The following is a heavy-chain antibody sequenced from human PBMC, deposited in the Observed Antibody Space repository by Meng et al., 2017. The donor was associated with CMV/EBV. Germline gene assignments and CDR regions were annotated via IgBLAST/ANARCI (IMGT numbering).Heavy chain of an antibody. CDR1: GRPYITFS. J-gene: IGHJ4*02. CDR2: IIPVFETA. V-gene: IGHV1-69*01. D-gene: IGHD1-26*01. CDR3: ARGGDSWYSDY. Sequence: LERSRAEFNAPRPSRKFSCKPAGRPYITFSISWGRQTPGEGLWCMGGIIPVFETANYAERFQDRVTITADDSTTTAYMELSSLRADDTALYFCARGGDSWYSDYWGQGTLVTSPQ.